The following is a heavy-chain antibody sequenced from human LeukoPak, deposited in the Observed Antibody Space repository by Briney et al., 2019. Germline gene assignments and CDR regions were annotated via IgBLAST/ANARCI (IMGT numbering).Heavy chain of an antibody. CDR2: ISSSDGGT. CDR1: EFTFSSYA. J-gene: IGHJ4*02. Sequence: GGSLRLSCAASEFTFSSYAMSWVRQTPGKGLEWVSAISSSDGGTYHADSVKGRFTISRDNSKNTLYLQMSNLRAEDTAVYYCAKGTDQSCGGALCYYFDFWGQGTLVTVSS. CDR3: AKGTDQSCGGALCYYFDF. V-gene: IGHV3-23*01. D-gene: IGHD2-21*01.